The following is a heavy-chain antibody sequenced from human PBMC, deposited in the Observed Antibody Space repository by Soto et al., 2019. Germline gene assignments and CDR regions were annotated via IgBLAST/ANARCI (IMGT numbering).Heavy chain of an antibody. CDR1: GFTFTSSA. CDR2: IVVGSGNT. V-gene: IGHV1-58*01. J-gene: IGHJ6*02. Sequence: SVKVSCKASGFTFTSSAVQWVRQARGQRLEWIGWIVVGSGNTNYAQKFQERVTTTRDMSTSTAYMELSSLRSEDTAVYYCAADYSRSAASYYYYGMDVWGQGTTVTVSS. D-gene: IGHD6-13*01. CDR3: AADYSRSAASYYYYGMDV.